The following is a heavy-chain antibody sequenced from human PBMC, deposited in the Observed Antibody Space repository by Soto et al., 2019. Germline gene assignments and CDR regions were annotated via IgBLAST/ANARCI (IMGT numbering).Heavy chain of an antibody. D-gene: IGHD3-3*01. CDR2: ISTDNGNT. Sequence: ASVKVSCKASGYTFTNSGISWVRQAPGQGLEWMGWISTDNGNTNYAQHLQGRVSMTTDTSTSTAYMDLRSLRSDDTAVYYCARDQGITTFRVYSMYYYGMDVWGQGTTVTVSS. J-gene: IGHJ6*02. CDR1: GYTFTNSG. V-gene: IGHV1-18*01. CDR3: ARDQGITTFRVYSMYYYGMDV.